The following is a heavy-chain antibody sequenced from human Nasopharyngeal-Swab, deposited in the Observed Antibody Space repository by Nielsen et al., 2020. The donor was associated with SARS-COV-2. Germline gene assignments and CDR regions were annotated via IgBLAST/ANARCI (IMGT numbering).Heavy chain of an antibody. Sequence: SETLSLTCTVSGGSISSGGYYWSWIRQHPGKGLEWIGYIISSGSTYYNPSLKSRVTISVDTSKNQFSLKLSSVTAADTAVYYCAKPRRYNWFFDAYDLWGPGTRVTVST. V-gene: IGHV4-31*03. J-gene: IGHJ3*01. CDR1: GGSISSGGYY. CDR3: AKPRRYNWFFDAYDL. D-gene: IGHD1-1*01. CDR2: IISSGST.